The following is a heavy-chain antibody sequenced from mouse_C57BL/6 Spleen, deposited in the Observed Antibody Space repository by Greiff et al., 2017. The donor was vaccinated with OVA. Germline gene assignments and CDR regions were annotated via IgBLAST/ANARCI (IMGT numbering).Heavy chain of an antibody. CDR3: TRWEITTTWYFDV. V-gene: IGHV1-15*01. CDR2: IDPATGGN. CDR1: GYTFTDYE. D-gene: IGHD1-1*01. Sequence: QVQLQQSGAELVRPGASVTLSCKASGYTFTDYEMHWVKQTPVHGLEWIGAIDPATGGNAYTQKLKGKAILTADKSSRPAYMELRSLTSEDSAVYYGTRWEITTTWYFDVWGTGTTVTVSS. J-gene: IGHJ1*03.